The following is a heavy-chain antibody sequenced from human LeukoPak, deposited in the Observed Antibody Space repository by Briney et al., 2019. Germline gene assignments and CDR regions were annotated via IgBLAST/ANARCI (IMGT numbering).Heavy chain of an antibody. CDR1: GFTFSSYA. J-gene: IGHJ4*02. D-gene: IGHD5-18*01. CDR2: ISGSGGST. V-gene: IGHV3-23*01. Sequence: GGSLRLSCAASGFTFSSYAMSWVRQAPGKGLEWVSAISGSGGSTYYADSVKGRITISRDNSKNMLYLQMNSLRAEDTAVYYCAKDPAMANEYYFDYWGQGTLVTVSS. CDR3: AKDPAMANEYYFDY.